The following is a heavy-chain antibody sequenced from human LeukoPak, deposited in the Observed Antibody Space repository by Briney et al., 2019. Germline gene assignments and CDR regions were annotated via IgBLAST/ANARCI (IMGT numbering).Heavy chain of an antibody. V-gene: IGHV3-23*01. J-gene: IGHJ4*02. CDR1: GFAFSTFA. CDR2: IYFPGGTT. Sequence: GGSLRLSCAASGFAFSTFAMSWVRQAPGKGLEWVSTIYFPGGTTYSADSVRGRFTISRDNAKNTLYLQMSSLRPDDTAIYYCAKDQGQAVVPRRFDYWGQGTLVTVSS. D-gene: IGHD2-2*01. CDR3: AKDQGQAVVPRRFDY.